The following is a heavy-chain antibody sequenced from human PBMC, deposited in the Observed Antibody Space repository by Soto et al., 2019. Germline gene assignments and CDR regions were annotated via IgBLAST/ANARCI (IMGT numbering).Heavy chain of an antibody. CDR2: ISFDGSNK. V-gene: IGHV3-30*18. CDR3: SKARPIFGVVIGADYYYGMDV. J-gene: IGHJ6*02. Sequence: GGSLRLSCAASGFIFSNYCIHWVRQAPCKGLEWVTVISFDGSNKYYEESLKGRFTISRDNSKNTLYLQMNSLRPEDTAVYYCSKARPIFGVVIGADYYYGMDVWGQETKV. CDR1: GFIFSNYC. D-gene: IGHD3-3*01.